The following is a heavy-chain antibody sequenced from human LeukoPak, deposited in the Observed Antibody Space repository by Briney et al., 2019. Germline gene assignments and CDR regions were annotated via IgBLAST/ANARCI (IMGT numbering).Heavy chain of an antibody. CDR1: GFAFSSLS. CDR2: ISASVDNT. J-gene: IGHJ4*02. D-gene: IGHD6-19*01. V-gene: IGHV3-23*01. Sequence: PGGSLRLSCVASGFAFSSLSMSWVRQAPGKGLEWVSDISASVDNTHYADSVKGRFIIFRDNSKNTVFLQMNSLTVEDTAVYYCATGAASSGWLSHDYWGQGTLVTVSS. CDR3: ATGAASSGWLSHDY.